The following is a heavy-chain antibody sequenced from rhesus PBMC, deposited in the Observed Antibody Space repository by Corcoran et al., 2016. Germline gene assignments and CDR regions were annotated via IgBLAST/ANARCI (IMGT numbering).Heavy chain of an antibody. D-gene: IGHD4-35*01. CDR2: IYWDDDK. V-gene: IGHV2-174*01. J-gene: IGHJ4*01. CDR3: ARRRATYIYGNSDYFDY. Sequence: QVTLKESGPALVKPTQTLTLTCTFSGFSISTSGMGVGWIRQPPGKALEWLALIYWDDDKYYSTSLKSRLTISQDTSKNQVVLTMTNMDPVDTATYYCARRRATYIYGNSDYFDYWGQGVLVTVSS. CDR1: GFSISTSGMG.